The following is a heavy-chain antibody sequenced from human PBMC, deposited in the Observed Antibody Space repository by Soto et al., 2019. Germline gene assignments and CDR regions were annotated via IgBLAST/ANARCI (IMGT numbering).Heavy chain of an antibody. J-gene: IGHJ6*02. CDR2: INHSGST. CDR3: ARRLDV. Sequence: PSETLSLTCAVYGASFSGCYWSWIRQPPGKGLEWIGEINHSGSTNYNPSLKSRVTISVDTSKNQFSLNLSSVTAADTAVYYCARRLDVWGQGTTVTVSS. V-gene: IGHV4-34*01. CDR1: GASFSGCY.